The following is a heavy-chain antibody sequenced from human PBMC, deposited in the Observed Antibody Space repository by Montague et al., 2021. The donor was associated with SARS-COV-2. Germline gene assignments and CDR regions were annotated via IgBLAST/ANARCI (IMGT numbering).Heavy chain of an antibody. CDR3: ARASYYYCSGSYYTPCGMDV. Sequence: SETLSLTCAVYGGSFSGYYWSWIRQPPGKGLEWIGEINHSGSTNYNPSLKSRVTISVDTSKNQFSLKLSSVTAADTAVYYCARASYYYCSGSYYTPCGMDVWGQGTTVTVSS. J-gene: IGHJ6*02. V-gene: IGHV4-34*01. CDR1: GGSFSGYY. CDR2: INHSGST. D-gene: IGHD3-10*01.